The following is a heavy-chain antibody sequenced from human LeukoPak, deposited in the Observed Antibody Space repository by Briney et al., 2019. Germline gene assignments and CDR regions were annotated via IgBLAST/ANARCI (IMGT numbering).Heavy chain of an antibody. CDR2: ISSNGGST. CDR3: AKDRDSSGYYGPFDY. D-gene: IGHD3-22*01. J-gene: IGHJ4*02. V-gene: IGHV3-64*01. Sequence: GGSLRLSCAASGFTFSSYAMHWVRQAPGKGLEYVSAISSNGGSTYYANSVKGRFTISRDNSKNTLYLQMNSLRAEDTAVYYCAKDRDSSGYYGPFDYWGQGTLVTVSS. CDR1: GFTFSSYA.